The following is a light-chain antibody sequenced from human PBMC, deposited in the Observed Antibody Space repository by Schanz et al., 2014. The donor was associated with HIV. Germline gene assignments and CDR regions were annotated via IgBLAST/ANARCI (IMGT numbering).Light chain of an antibody. CDR1: QSIGNS. J-gene: IGKJ4*01. Sequence: IQMTQSPSTLSASVGDRVTITCRASQSIGNSLAWYQQKPGRAPKLLIYKASSLETGVPSTFSGSGSETEFTLTISSLQTDDFATYFCQQTNSFPLTFGGGTKVEIK. CDR2: KAS. CDR3: QQTNSFPLT. V-gene: IGKV1-5*03.